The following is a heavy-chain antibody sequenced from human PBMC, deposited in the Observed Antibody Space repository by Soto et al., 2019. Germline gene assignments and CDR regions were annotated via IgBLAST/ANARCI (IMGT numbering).Heavy chain of an antibody. CDR3: AKEGFGGGSLGH. CDR2: IIPIFGTA. J-gene: IGHJ4*02. Sequence: GASVKVSCKASGGTISNYVINWVRQAPGQGPEWMGGIIPIFGTANCAQKFQGRVTITADEATSTAHMELSSLGFEDTAVYYCAKEGFGGGSLGHWGQGAVATGYS. CDR1: GGTISNYV. D-gene: IGHD3-10*01. V-gene: IGHV1-69*13.